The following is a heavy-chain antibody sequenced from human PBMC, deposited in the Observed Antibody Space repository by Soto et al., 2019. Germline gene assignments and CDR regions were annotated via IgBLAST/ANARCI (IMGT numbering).Heavy chain of an antibody. CDR3: ARDAYYYGSGSYSADY. Sequence: SVKVSCNASGGTFSSYAISWVRQAPGQGLEWMGGIIPIFGIANYAQKFQGRVTITADKSTSTAYMELSSLRSEDTAVYYCARDAYYYGSGSYSADYWGQGTLVTVSS. CDR2: IIPIFGIA. J-gene: IGHJ4*02. D-gene: IGHD3-10*01. V-gene: IGHV1-69*10. CDR1: GGTFSSYA.